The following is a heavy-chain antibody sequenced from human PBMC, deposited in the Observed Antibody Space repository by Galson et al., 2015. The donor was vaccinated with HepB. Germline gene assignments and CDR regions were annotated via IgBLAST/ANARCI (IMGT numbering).Heavy chain of an antibody. V-gene: IGHV3-33*06. J-gene: IGHJ6*02. CDR2: IWYDGSNK. Sequence: SLRLSCAASGFTFSSYGMHWVRQAPGKGLEWVAVIWYDGSNKYYADSVKGRFTISRDNSKNTLYLQMNSLRAEDTAVYYCAKARHYDFWSGYSDYYYYGMDVWGQGTTVTVSS. CDR3: AKARHYDFWSGYSDYYYYGMDV. CDR1: GFTFSSYG. D-gene: IGHD3-3*01.